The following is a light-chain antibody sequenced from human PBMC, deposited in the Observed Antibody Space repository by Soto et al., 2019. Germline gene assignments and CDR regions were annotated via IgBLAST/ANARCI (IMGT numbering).Light chain of an antibody. CDR2: DVN. V-gene: IGLV2-14*01. CDR1: SSDVGGYNY. J-gene: IGLJ2*01. Sequence: QSALTQPASVSGSPGQSITISCTGTSSDVGGYNYVSWYQQHPGKAPKLMIYDVNNRPPGVSNRFSGSKSGNTASLTISGLQAEDEADYYCSSYTGSSTYVVFGGGTKLTVL. CDR3: SSYTGSSTYVV.